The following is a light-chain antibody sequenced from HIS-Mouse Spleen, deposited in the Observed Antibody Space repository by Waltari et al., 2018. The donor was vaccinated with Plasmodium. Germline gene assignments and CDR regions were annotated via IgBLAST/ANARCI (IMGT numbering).Light chain of an antibody. J-gene: IGLJ3*02. Sequence: SYELTQPPSVSVSPGQTARLTCPGDALPKKYAYCYQQKSGQAPVLVIYEDSKRPPGIPERFAGSSSGTRATLTVSGAEVGDEADYYCYSTDSSGKHRVFGGGTKLTVL. CDR2: EDS. CDR1: ALPKKY. V-gene: IGLV3-10*01. CDR3: YSTDSSGKHRV.